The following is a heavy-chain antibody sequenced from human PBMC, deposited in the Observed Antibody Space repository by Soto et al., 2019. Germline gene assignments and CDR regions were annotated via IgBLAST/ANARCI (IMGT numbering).Heavy chain of an antibody. CDR2: IIPIFGTA. V-gene: IGHV1-69*13. J-gene: IGHJ4*02. CDR3: ARGDAFIAAAATSDY. D-gene: IGHD6-13*01. Sequence: ASVKVSCKASGGTFSSYAISWVRQAPGQGLEWMGGIIPIFGTANYAQKFQGRVTITADESTSTAYMELSSLRSEDTAVYYCARGDAFIAAAATSDYWGQGTLVTVSS. CDR1: GGTFSSYA.